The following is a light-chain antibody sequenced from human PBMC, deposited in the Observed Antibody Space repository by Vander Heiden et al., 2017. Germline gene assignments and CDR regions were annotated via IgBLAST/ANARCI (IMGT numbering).Light chain of an antibody. CDR1: QDIDDE. Sequence: ETTLPQSPAFMSATPGDKVNISCKASQDIDDEMNWYQQKPGEAAIVIIRVDTTLGPGIPPRFSGSRYGTDFALTINNRGSEDAAYYFCRQHDDFPLTFGQGTKVEIK. CDR2: VDT. J-gene: IGKJ2*01. V-gene: IGKV5-2*01. CDR3: RQHDDFPLT.